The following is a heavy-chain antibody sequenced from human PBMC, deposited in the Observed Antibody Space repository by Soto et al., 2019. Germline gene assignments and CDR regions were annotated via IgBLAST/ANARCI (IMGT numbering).Heavy chain of an antibody. Sequence: QVQLVQSEAEVKKPGSSVKVSCKASGGTFSSYSINWVRQAPGQGLEWMGEIIPIFGTANYAQKFQGRVTITADESTSTAYMELSSLRSEDTAVYYCARDGGRHSGGIDYWGQGTLVIVSS. J-gene: IGHJ4*02. V-gene: IGHV1-69*01. D-gene: IGHD1-26*01. CDR3: ARDGGRHSGGIDY. CDR2: IIPIFGTA. CDR1: GGTFSSYS.